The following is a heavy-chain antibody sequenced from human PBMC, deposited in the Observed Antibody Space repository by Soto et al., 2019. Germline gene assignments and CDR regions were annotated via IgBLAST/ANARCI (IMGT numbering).Heavy chain of an antibody. Sequence: ASVKVSCKASGYTFTSYGISWVRQAPGQGLEWMGGISAYNGNANYAQKLQGRVTITADESTSTAYMELSSLRSEDTAVYYCAGGPYYYDSSGYPLGAFDIWGQGTMVTVSS. J-gene: IGHJ3*02. CDR1: GYTFTSYG. D-gene: IGHD3-22*01. V-gene: IGHV1-18*01. CDR2: ISAYNGNA. CDR3: AGGPYYYDSSGYPLGAFDI.